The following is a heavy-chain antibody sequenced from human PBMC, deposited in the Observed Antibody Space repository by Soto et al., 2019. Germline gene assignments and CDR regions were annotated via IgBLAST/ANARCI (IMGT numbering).Heavy chain of an antibody. D-gene: IGHD3-9*01. V-gene: IGHV3-23*01. Sequence: GSLRLSCAASGFTFSSYAMSWVRQAPGKGLEWVSAISGSGGSTYYADSVKGRFTISRDNSKNTLYLQMNSLRAEDTAVYYCAKVAWYYDILTGPLYYWGQGTLVTVSS. CDR1: GFTFSSYA. CDR2: ISGSGGST. J-gene: IGHJ4*02. CDR3: AKVAWYYDILTGPLYY.